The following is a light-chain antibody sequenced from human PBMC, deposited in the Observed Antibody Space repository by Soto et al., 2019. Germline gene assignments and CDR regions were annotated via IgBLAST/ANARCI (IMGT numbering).Light chain of an antibody. CDR2: SNN. Sequence: QPVLTQPPSASGTPGQRVTISCSGSSSNIGSNYVYWYQQLPGTAPKLLIYSNNQRPSGVPDRFSGSKSGTSASLAISGLRSEDEADYYCAAWDDSLSGRFVVFGGGTKLTVL. J-gene: IGLJ2*01. CDR1: SSNIGSNY. V-gene: IGLV1-47*02. CDR3: AAWDDSLSGRFVV.